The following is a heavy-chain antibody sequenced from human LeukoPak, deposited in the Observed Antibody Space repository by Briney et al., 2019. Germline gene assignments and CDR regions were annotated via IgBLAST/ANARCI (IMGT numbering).Heavy chain of an antibody. D-gene: IGHD4-17*01. CDR3: ARDPPYGDYEGDY. Sequence: ASVKVSCKASGYTFTSYAMHWVRQAPGQRLEWMGWINAGNGNTKYSQKFQGSVTITRDTSASTAYMELSSLRSEDTAVYYCARDPPYGDYEGDYWGQGTLVTVSS. CDR2: INAGNGNT. J-gene: IGHJ4*02. V-gene: IGHV1-3*01. CDR1: GYTFTSYA.